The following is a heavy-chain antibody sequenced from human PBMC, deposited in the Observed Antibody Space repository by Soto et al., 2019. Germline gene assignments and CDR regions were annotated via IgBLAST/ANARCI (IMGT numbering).Heavy chain of an antibody. D-gene: IGHD2-2*01. Sequence: GASVKVSCKASGCTFSSYAISWVRQAPGQGLEWMGGIIPIFGTANYAQKFQGRVSMTTDTSTTTAYMELRSLRSDDTAVYYCARVVPGAEAWFGPWGQGTLVTVSS. CDR3: ARVVPGAEAWFGP. CDR1: GCTFSSYA. J-gene: IGHJ5*02. CDR2: IIPIFGTA. V-gene: IGHV1-69*05.